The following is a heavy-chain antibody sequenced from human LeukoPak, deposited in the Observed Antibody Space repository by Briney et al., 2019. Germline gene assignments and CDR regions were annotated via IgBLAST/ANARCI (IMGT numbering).Heavy chain of an antibody. J-gene: IGHJ4*01. V-gene: IGHV1-69*01. CDR2: IIPIFGTA. D-gene: IGHD2-21*02. CDR1: GGTFSSYA. Sequence: GASVKVSCKASGGTFSSYAISWVRQAPGQGLEWMGGIIPIFGTANYAQKFQGRVTITADESTSTAYMELSSLRSEDTAVYYCARESLQAIVVVTAAPYYFDYWGQGTLVTVSS. CDR3: ARESLQAIVVVTAAPYYFDY.